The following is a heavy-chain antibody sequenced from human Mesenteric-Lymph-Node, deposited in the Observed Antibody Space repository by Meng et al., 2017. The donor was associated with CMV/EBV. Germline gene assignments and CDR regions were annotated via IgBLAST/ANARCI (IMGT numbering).Heavy chain of an antibody. J-gene: IGHJ4*02. CDR3: ARGYHDILTGYYMFDY. CDR2: LIPMFGTA. CDR1: GTFNNYG. V-gene: IGHV1-69*01. Sequence: GTFNNYGINWVRQARGQGLEWMGGLIPMFGTANYAQRFQGRVTITADESTSTAYMELSSLRAEDTAVYYCARGYHDILTGYYMFDYWGQGTLVTVSS. D-gene: IGHD3-9*01.